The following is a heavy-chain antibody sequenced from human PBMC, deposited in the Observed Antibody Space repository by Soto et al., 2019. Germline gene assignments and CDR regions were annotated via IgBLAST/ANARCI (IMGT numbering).Heavy chain of an antibody. CDR1: GFTFSSYG. CDR2: ISYDGSNK. D-gene: IGHD2-8*02. Sequence: QVQLVESGGGVVQPGRSLRLSCAASGFTFSSYGMHWVRQAPGKGLEWVAVISYDGSNKYYADSVKGRFTISRDNSKNTLYLPMNSLRAEDTAVYYCAKDRGDVVYAIQDVWGKGTTVTVSS. CDR3: AKDRGDVVYAIQDV. V-gene: IGHV3-30*18. J-gene: IGHJ6*04.